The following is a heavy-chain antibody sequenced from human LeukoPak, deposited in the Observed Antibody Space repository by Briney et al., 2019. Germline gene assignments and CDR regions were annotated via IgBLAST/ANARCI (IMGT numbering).Heavy chain of an antibody. CDR1: GGSISSYY. D-gene: IGHD6-19*01. J-gene: IGHJ6*03. V-gene: IGHV4-59*01. CDR3: ARVAVAGNYYYYYYMDV. Sequence: PSETLSLTCTVSGGSISSYYWSWIRQPPGKGLEWIGYIYYSGSTNYNPSLKSRVTISVDTSKNQFSLKLSSVTAADTAVYYCARVAVAGNYYYYYYMDVWGQGTLVTVSS. CDR2: IYYSGST.